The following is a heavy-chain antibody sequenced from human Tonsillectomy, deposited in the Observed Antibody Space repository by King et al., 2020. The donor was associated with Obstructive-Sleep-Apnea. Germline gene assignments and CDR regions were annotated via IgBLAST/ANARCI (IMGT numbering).Heavy chain of an antibody. CDR2: IYPDDSHT. D-gene: IGHD2-8*02. V-gene: IGHV5-51*01. Sequence: QLVQSGAEVKKPGESLKISCKGSGYNFANCWIAWLRQKPGKGLECVGIIYPDDSHTTYSPSFQGQVTFTADKSINTAYLQWGSLKASDTAMYYCAGHCSLTGRRLDYWGQGTLVTVSS. CDR3: AGHCSLTGRRLDY. J-gene: IGHJ4*02. CDR1: GYNFANCW.